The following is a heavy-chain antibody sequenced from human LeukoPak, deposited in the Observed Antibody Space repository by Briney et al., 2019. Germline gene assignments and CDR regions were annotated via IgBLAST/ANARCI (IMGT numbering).Heavy chain of an antibody. CDR3: ASWSQTRGFDH. J-gene: IGHJ4*02. CDR2: ISSSGSTM. CDR1: GFTFSDYY. D-gene: IGHD3-3*01. Sequence: GGSLRLSRAASGFTFSDYYMSWIRQAPGKGLEWVSYISSSGSTMYYADSVKGRFTISRDNAKNSLYMQMNSLGAEDTAMYYCASWSQTRGFDHWGQGTLVTVSS. V-gene: IGHV3-11*04.